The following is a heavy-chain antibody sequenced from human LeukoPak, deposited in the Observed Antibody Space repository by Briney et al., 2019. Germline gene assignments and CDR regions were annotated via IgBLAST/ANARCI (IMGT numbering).Heavy chain of an antibody. J-gene: IGHJ1*01. Sequence: ASVKVSCKASGYTFTGYYMHWVRQAPGQGLEWMGWINPNSGGTNYAQMFQGGVTMTRDTSISTAYMELSRLRSDDTAVYYCARELTTVTTFEYFQHWGQGTLVTVSS. V-gene: IGHV1-2*02. CDR1: GYTFTGYY. CDR2: INPNSGGT. CDR3: ARELTTVTTFEYFQH. D-gene: IGHD4-17*01.